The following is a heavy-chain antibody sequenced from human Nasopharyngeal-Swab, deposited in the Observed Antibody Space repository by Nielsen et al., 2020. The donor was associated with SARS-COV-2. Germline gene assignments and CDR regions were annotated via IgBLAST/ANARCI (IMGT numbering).Heavy chain of an antibody. CDR2: ISSNGGTE. D-gene: IGHD6-6*01. CDR3: AKDYTSSSGGGGGFDS. J-gene: IGHJ4*02. CDR1: GFTFSDYA. V-gene: IGHV3-23*01. Sequence: GESLKISCPASGFTFSDYAMSWVREAPGQGLQWVPGISSNGGTESYADSVKGRFSISRDNSKNTLFLQVNSPRAEDTAVYDCAKDYTSSSGGGGGFDSWGQGSLVTVSS.